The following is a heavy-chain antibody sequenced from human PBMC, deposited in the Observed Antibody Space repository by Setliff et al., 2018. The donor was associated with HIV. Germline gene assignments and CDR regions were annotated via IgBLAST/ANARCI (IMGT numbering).Heavy chain of an antibody. D-gene: IGHD2-8*01. CDR3: ARFSVDVGLMGAYYYYYGMDV. J-gene: IGHJ6*02. CDR2: ISAYNGNT. V-gene: IGHV1-18*01. Sequence: GASVKVSCKASGYTFTSYGISWVRQAPGQGLEWMGWISAYNGNTNYAQKLQGRVTMTTDTSTSTAYMELRSLRSDDTAVYYCARFSVDVGLMGAYYYYYGMDVWGQGTTVTVSS. CDR1: GYTFTSYG.